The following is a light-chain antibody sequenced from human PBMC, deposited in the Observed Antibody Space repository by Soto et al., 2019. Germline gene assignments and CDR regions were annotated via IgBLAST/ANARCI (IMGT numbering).Light chain of an antibody. CDR3: QQSNNWPPWT. Sequence: ENVFTQSPATLALSPGERSTLSCRASQSISGKLAWYQHRPGQSHRLLIYDASIRATGIPARFSGSGSGTVFTLKISSLQSEDFALYYCQQSNNWPPWTVGQGTQVEIK. CDR2: DAS. CDR1: QSISGK. V-gene: IGKV3-15*01. J-gene: IGKJ1*01.